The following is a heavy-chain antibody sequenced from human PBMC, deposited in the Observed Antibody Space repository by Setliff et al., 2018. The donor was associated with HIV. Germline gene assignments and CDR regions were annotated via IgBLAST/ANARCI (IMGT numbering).Heavy chain of an antibody. CDR3: ARRRIMIKDVDI. CDR2: IHHSGTT. V-gene: IGHV4-38-2*01. D-gene: IGHD3-22*01. CDR1: GYSISSGYQ. J-gene: IGHJ3*02. Sequence: PSETLSLTCAVSGYSISSGYQWGWVRQPPGKGLEWIGSIHHSGTTSYNPSLKSRITISVDTSKNQFSLNLKSVTAADTAVYYCARRRIMIKDVDIWGQGTMVTVSS.